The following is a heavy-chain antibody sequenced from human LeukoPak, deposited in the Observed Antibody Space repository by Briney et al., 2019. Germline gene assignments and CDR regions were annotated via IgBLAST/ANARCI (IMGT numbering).Heavy chain of an antibody. D-gene: IGHD3-9*01. Sequence: TGGSLRLSCAAPGFTVSSNYMSWVRQAPGKGLEWVSVIYSGGSTYYADSVKGRFTISRDNSKNSLFLQMNSLRTEDTALYYCAKGNILTGPPDSWGQGTLVTVSS. CDR2: IYSGGST. V-gene: IGHV3-53*05. J-gene: IGHJ4*02. CDR3: AKGNILTGPPDS. CDR1: GFTVSSNY.